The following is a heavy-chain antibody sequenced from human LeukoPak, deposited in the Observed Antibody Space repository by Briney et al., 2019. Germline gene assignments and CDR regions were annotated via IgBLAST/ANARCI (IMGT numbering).Heavy chain of an antibody. CDR1: GVTFSSYA. CDR3: ARRGDGGRSFDC. Sequence: PGGSLRLSCAASGVTFSSYAMSWGRQAPGKGLEWVSAISGSGGSTYYADSVKGRFTISRDNSKNTLYLQVNSLRAEDTAVYYCARRGDGGRSFDCWGQGTLVTVSS. CDR2: ISGSGGST. V-gene: IGHV3-23*01. D-gene: IGHD4-23*01. J-gene: IGHJ4*02.